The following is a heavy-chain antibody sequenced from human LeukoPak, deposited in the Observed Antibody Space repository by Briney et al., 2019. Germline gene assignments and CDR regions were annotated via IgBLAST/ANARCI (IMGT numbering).Heavy chain of an antibody. D-gene: IGHD6-13*01. V-gene: IGHV4-34*01. CDR2: INHSGST. J-gene: IGHJ4*02. CDR1: GGSFSGYY. Sequence: SETLSLTCAVYGGSFSGYYWSWIRQPPGKGLEWIGEINHSGSTDYNPSLKSRVTISVDTSKNQFSLMLSSVTAADTAVYYCASQGWYSSSWYFGYWGQGTLVTVSS. CDR3: ASQGWYSSSWYFGY.